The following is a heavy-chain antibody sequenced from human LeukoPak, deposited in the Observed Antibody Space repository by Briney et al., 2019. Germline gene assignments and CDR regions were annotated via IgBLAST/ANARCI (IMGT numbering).Heavy chain of an antibody. CDR2: IRSKAYGGTT. V-gene: IGHV3-49*03. CDR1: GFTFGDYA. J-gene: IGHJ4*02. CDR3: TRAKGLYDFWSGSPDY. D-gene: IGHD3-3*01. Sequence: GGSLRLSCTASGFTFGDYAMSWFRQAPGKGLEWVGFIRSKAYGGTTEYAASVKGRFTISRDDSKSIAYLQMNSLKTEDTAVYYCTRAKGLYDFWSGSPDYWGQGTLVTVSS.